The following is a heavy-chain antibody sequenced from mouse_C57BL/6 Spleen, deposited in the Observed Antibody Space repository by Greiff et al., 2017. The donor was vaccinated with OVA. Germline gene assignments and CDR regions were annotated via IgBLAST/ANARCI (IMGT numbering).Heavy chain of an antibody. J-gene: IGHJ4*01. CDR2: IWSGGST. Sequence: VKLLESGPGLVQPSQSLSITCTVSGFSLTSYGVHWVRQSPGKGLAWLGVIWSGGSTDYNADFISRLSLSKDNSKSHVFFKMNSLQADDTAIYYCARPYDYDYAMDYWGQGTSGTVSS. CDR1: GFSLTSYG. V-gene: IGHV2-2*01. CDR3: ARPYDYDYAMDY. D-gene: IGHD2-4*01.